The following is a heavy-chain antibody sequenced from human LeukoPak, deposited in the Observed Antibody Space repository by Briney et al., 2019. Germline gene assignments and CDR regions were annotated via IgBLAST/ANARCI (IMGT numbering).Heavy chain of an antibody. CDR3: ARDQPRLREVVGHFDY. CDR2: IIPIFGTA. CDR1: GGTFSSYA. J-gene: IGHJ4*02. Sequence: SVKVSCKASGGTFSSYAISWVRQAPGQGLEWMGGIIPIFGTANYAQKFQGRVTITADESTSTAYMELSSLRSEDTAVYYCARDQPRLREVVGHFDYWGQGTLVTVSS. V-gene: IGHV1-69*13. D-gene: IGHD3-10*01.